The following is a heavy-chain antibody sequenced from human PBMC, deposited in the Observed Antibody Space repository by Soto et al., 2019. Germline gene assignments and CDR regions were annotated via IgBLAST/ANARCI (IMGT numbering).Heavy chain of an antibody. CDR2: ISGSDGST. D-gene: IGHD2-8*01. J-gene: IGHJ4*02. CDR3: AKGPGMYSDFDC. Sequence: EVQMLESGGGLVQPGGSLRLSCAASGFTFSSYAMSWVRQAPGKGLEWVSAISGSDGSTFYADSVKGRFTISRDDSKNTLSLQMNSLRAEDTAVYYCAKGPGMYSDFDCWGQGTLVTVSS. CDR1: GFTFSSYA. V-gene: IGHV3-23*01.